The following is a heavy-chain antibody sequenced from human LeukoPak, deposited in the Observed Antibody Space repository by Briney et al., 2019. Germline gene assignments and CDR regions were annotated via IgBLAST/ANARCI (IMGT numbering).Heavy chain of an antibody. J-gene: IGHJ4*02. CDR1: GGAIRSHY. CDR2: IYSSGYT. D-gene: IGHD1/OR15-1a*01. V-gene: IGHV4-4*07. CDR3: ARGEHSVDS. Sequence: SETLSLTCTVSGGAIRSHYWNWIRQPAGKGLEWIGRIYSSGYTNDNPCPKSRITMSVDMSKNQFSLRLNSVTAADTAVYYCARGEHSVDSWGQGMLVTVSS.